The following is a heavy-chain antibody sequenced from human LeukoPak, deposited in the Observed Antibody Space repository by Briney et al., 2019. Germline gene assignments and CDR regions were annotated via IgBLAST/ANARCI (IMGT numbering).Heavy chain of an antibody. CDR1: GFTFSGSA. J-gene: IGHJ6*02. Sequence: GGSLRLSCAASGFTFSGSAMHWVRQASGKGLEWVGRIRSKANSYATAYAASVKGRFTISRDDSKNTAYLQTNSLKTEDTAVYYCTSVAVAGGEGDGYYYYGMDVWGQGTTVTVSS. CDR3: TSVAVAGGEGDGYYYYGMDV. D-gene: IGHD6-19*01. CDR2: IRSKANSYAT. V-gene: IGHV3-73*01.